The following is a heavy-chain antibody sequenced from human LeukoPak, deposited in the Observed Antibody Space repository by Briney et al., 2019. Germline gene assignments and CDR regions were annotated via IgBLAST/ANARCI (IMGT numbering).Heavy chain of an antibody. D-gene: IGHD5-12*01. CDR2: IYYSGST. J-gene: IGHJ4*02. CDR3: ARTYSGCDGGDY. V-gene: IGHV4-59*01. Sequence: RPSETLSLTCTVSGVSISRYYWSGLREPPGKGLEWIGYIYYSGSTNYNPSLKSRVTISVDTSKNQFSLKLSSVTAADTAVYYCARTYSGCDGGDYWGQGTLVTVSS. CDR1: GVSISRYY.